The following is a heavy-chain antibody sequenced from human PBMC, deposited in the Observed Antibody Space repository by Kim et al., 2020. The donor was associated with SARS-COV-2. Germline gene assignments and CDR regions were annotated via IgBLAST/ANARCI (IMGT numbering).Heavy chain of an antibody. J-gene: IGHJ4*02. CDR2: INHSGST. CDR3: ARGGPGRYYGSGSYGH. V-gene: IGHV4-34*01. CDR1: GGSFSGYY. D-gene: IGHD3-10*01. Sequence: SETLSLTCAVYGGSFSGYYWSWIRQPPGKGLEWIGEINHSGSTNYNPSLKSRVTISVDTSNNQFSLKLSSVTAADTAVYYCARGGPGRYYGSGSYGHWGQGTLVTVSS.